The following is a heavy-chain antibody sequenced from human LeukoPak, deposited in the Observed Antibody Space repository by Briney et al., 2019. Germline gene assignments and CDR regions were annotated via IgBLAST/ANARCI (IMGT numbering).Heavy chain of an antibody. D-gene: IGHD3-22*01. CDR3: ARGPHYHDSSGYSPSYSYAMDV. V-gene: IGHV4-4*09. Sequence: SETLSLTCTVSGGSISSYYWSWIRQPPGKGLEWIGYIYTSGSINYNPSLKSRVAISVDTSKNQFSLDLRSVTAADTAVYYCARGPHYHDSSGYSPSYSYAMDVWGQGTTVTVSS. CDR2: IYTSGSI. CDR1: GGSISSYY. J-gene: IGHJ6*02.